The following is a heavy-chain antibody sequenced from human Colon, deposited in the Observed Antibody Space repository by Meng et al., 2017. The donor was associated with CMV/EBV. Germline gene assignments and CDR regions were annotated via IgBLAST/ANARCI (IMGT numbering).Heavy chain of an antibody. J-gene: IGHJ4*02. V-gene: IGHV4-61*01. CDR1: GDSVSGGSYY. Sequence: GSLRLSCTVSGDSVSGGSYYWTWIRQAPGKGLEWIGYIYNSVSTNYNPSLKSRVTISVDTSKNQFSLKLTSVTAADTAVYYCARDQPADYWGQGTLVTSPQ. CDR3: ARDQPADY. CDR2: IYNSVST.